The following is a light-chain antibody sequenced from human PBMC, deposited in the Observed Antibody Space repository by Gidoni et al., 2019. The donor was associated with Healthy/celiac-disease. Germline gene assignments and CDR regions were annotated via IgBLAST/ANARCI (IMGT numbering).Light chain of an antibody. CDR2: DAS. V-gene: IGKV1-33*01. CDR1: QYISNY. CDR3: QQYDNLPYT. J-gene: IGKJ2*01. Sequence: DIQMTQSPSSLSASVGEQVTITCQASQYISNYLNWYQQKPGKAPKLLIYDASNLETGVPSRFSGSGSGTDLTFTISSLQPEDIATYYCQQYDNLPYTCGQGTKLEIK.